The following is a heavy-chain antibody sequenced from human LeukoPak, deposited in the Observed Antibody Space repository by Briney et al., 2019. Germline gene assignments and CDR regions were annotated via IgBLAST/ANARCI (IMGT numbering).Heavy chain of an antibody. CDR2: IIPIFGTA. CDR3: ARDLGWSGYYTRLRFDP. V-gene: IGHV1-69*13. CDR1: GGTFSSYA. Sequence: GVSVKVSCKASGGTFSSYAISWVRQAPGQGLEWMGGIIPIFGTANYAQKFQGRVTITADESTSTAYMELSSLRSEDTAVYYCARDLGWSGYYTRLRFDPWGQGTLVTVSS. D-gene: IGHD3-3*01. J-gene: IGHJ5*02.